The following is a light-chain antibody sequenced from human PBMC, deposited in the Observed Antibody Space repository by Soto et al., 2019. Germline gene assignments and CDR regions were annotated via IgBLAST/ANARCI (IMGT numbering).Light chain of an antibody. J-gene: IGKJ5*01. Sequence: EIVLTQSPATLSLSPGERATLSCRASQSVSSYLAWYQQKPGQAPRLLIYDASNRATGIPARFSGSGSGTDFTLTISSLEPEDSAVYYCQQRSNWPPITFGPGTRLEIK. V-gene: IGKV3-11*01. CDR1: QSVSSY. CDR3: QQRSNWPPIT. CDR2: DAS.